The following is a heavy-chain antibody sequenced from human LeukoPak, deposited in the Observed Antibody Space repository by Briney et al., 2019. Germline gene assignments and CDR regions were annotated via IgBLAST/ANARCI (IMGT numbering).Heavy chain of an antibody. D-gene: IGHD3-22*01. CDR1: GFTFGDYA. CDR3: TIDTYDSSGYHAFDI. Sequence: PGRSLRLSCTASGFTFGDYAMSWFHQAPGKGLEWVGFIRSKAYGGTTEYAASVKGRFTISRDDSKSIAYLQMNSLKTEDTAVYYCTIDTYDSSGYHAFDIWGQGTMVTVSS. CDR2: IRSKAYGGTT. V-gene: IGHV3-49*03. J-gene: IGHJ3*02.